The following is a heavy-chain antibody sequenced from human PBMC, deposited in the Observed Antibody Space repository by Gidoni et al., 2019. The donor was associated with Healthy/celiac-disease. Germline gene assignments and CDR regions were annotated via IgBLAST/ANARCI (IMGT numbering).Heavy chain of an antibody. CDR2: IIPIFGTA. CDR1: GGTFSRDA. J-gene: IGHJ6*02. D-gene: IGHD3-3*01. Sequence: QVQLVQSGAEVKKPGSSVKVSCKASGGTFSRDAIRWVRQAPGQGLEWMGGIIPIFGTANYAQKFQGRVTITADESTSTAYMELSSLRSEDTAVYYCARDPGPFWSGYAGTYYYYGMDVWGQGTTVTVSS. CDR3: ARDPGPFWSGYAGTYYYYGMDV. V-gene: IGHV1-69*01.